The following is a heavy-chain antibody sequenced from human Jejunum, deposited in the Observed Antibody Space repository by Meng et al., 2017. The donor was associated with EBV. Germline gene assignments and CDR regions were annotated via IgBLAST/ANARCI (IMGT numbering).Heavy chain of an antibody. V-gene: IGHV4-4*02. CDR2: TSHRGIT. Sequence: QMQLQESGPRLVNPSGTLSLTCGVSGDSVSTDKWWSWVRQSPGKGLEWIGETSHRGITYYNPSLESQVTISIYSSKTEFALRLRSGTAAHGAVYYCAMASCETLLEYWGQGTLVTVAS. J-gene: IGHJ4*02. D-gene: IGHD2-21*01. CDR1: GDSVSTDKW. CDR3: AMASCETLLEY.